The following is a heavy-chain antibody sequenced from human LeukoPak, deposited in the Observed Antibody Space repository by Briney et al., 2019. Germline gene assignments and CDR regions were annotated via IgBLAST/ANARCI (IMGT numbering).Heavy chain of an antibody. J-gene: IGHJ4*02. D-gene: IGHD3-10*01. CDR2: INHSGST. Sequence: PSETLSLTCTVSSGSINSYYWSWIRQPPGKGLEWIGEINHSGSTNYNPSLKSRVTISVDTSKNQFSLKLSSVTAADTAVYYCARGNSLRRLYGYYFDYWGQGTLVTVSS. CDR3: ARGNSLRRLYGYYFDY. CDR1: SGSINSYY. V-gene: IGHV4-34*01.